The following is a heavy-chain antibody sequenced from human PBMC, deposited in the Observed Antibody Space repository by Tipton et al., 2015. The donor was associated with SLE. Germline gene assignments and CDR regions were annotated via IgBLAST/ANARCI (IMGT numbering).Heavy chain of an antibody. V-gene: IGHV1-46*01. CDR2: VNTANGAT. CDR3: ARELAGGYFDY. CDR1: GYNFTTYY. Sequence: QVQLVQSGAEVKKPGASVNVSCKASGYNFTTYYLHWVRHAPGQGLEWMGMVNTANGATNYAPKFRGRVTMTRDTSSSTVYMELPSLTSDDTAVYYCARELAGGYFDYWGQRTLVTVSS. J-gene: IGHJ4*02.